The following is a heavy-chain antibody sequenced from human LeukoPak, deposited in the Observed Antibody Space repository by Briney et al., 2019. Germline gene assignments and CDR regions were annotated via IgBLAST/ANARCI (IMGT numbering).Heavy chain of an antibody. D-gene: IGHD3-10*01. CDR1: GGTSSSYA. Sequence: ASVKVSCKASGGTSSSYAISWVRQAPGQGLEWMGRIIPILGIANYAQKFQGRVTITADKSTSTAYMELSSLRSEDTAVYYCAREGITMVRGDYWGQGTLVTVSS. V-gene: IGHV1-69*04. CDR2: IIPILGIA. J-gene: IGHJ4*02. CDR3: AREGITMVRGDY.